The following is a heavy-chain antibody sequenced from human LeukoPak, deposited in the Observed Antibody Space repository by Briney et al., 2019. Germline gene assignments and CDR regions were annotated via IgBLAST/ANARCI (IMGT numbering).Heavy chain of an antibody. CDR3: ARDRLWFGELSPNWFDP. V-gene: IGHV1-2*02. D-gene: IGHD3-10*01. CDR1: GYTFTGYY. J-gene: IGHJ5*02. CDR2: INPNSGGT. Sequence: ASVKVSCEASGYTFTGYYMHWVRQAPGQGLEWMGWINPNSGGTNYAQKFQGRVTMTRDTSISTAYMELSRLRSDDTAVYYCARDRLWFGELSPNWFDPWGQGTLVTVSS.